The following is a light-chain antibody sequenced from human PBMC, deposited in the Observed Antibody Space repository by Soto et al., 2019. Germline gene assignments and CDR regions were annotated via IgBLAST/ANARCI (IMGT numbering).Light chain of an antibody. Sequence: QSALTQPPSASGSPGQSVTISCTGTSSDVGVYNYVSWYQQHPGKAPKLLIYEVSKRPSGVPDRFSGSKSGNTASLTVSGLQAEDEADFYCSSYAGSNNVVFCGGTKVTVL. CDR1: SSDVGVYNY. V-gene: IGLV2-8*01. CDR2: EVS. CDR3: SSYAGSNNVV. J-gene: IGLJ2*01.